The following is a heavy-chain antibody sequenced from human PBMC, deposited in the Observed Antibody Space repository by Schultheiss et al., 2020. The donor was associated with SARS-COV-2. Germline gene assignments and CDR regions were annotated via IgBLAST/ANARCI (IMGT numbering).Heavy chain of an antibody. CDR3: ARATPYGDYGY. Sequence: SETLSLTCTFSGFSLSTSGMCVSWIRQPPGKALEWIGYIYYSGSTNYNPSLKSRVTISVDTSKNQFSLKLSSVTAADTAVYYCARATPYGDYGYWGQGTLVTVSS. D-gene: IGHD4-17*01. CDR2: IYYSGST. J-gene: IGHJ4*02. CDR1: GFSLSTSGMC. V-gene: IGHV4-61*08.